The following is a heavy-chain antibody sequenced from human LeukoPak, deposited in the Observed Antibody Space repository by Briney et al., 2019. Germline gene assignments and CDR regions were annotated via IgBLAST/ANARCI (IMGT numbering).Heavy chain of an antibody. CDR3: AKDLDYYGSGSAFDY. J-gene: IGHJ4*02. D-gene: IGHD3-10*01. CDR1: GFTFSSYA. V-gene: IGHV3-23*01. CDR2: ISGSGGST. Sequence: GGSLRLSCAASGFTFSSYAMSWVRQAPGKGLEWVSAISGSGGSTYCADSVKGRFTISRDNSKNTLYLQMNSLRAEDTAVYYCAKDLDYYGSGSAFDYWGQGTLVTVSS.